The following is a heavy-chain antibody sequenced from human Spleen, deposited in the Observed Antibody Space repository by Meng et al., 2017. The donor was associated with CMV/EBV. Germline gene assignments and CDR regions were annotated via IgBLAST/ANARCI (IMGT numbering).Heavy chain of an antibody. CDR2: ISGSGGST. Sequence: GESLKISCAASGFTFSGYGMSWVRQAPGKGLEWVSVISGSGGSTYYADSVKGRVTISRDNSKNTLSLQMNSLRAEDTAVYYCAKGRYYDSTGYVDYWGQGTLVTVSS. V-gene: IGHV3-23*01. D-gene: IGHD3-22*01. CDR1: GFTFSGYG. J-gene: IGHJ4*02. CDR3: AKGRYYDSTGYVDY.